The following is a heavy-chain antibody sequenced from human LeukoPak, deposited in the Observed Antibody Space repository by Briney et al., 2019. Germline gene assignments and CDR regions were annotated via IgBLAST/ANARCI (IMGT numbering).Heavy chain of an antibody. J-gene: IGHJ5*02. CDR2: INYDGSG. D-gene: IGHD6-19*01. V-gene: IGHV4-59*08. Sequence: SETLSPTCTVSGDSINSSYWSWMRQPPGKGLEWIGYINYDGSGSYNPSLKSRVTMSVDTSTNQFSLKLSSVTAADTALYYCARGKGSGTNKDWFDPWGQGILVTVSS. CDR1: GDSINSSY. CDR3: ARGKGSGTNKDWFDP.